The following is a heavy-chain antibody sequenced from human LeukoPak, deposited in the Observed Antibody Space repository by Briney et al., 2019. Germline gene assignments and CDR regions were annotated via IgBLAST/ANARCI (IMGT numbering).Heavy chain of an antibody. CDR1: GFTFSSYS. CDR3: ARDQGRSSSSTSDY. D-gene: IGHD6-13*01. J-gene: IGHJ4*02. Sequence: GGSLRLSCAASGFTFSSYSMNWDRQAPGKGLEWVSSISSSSSYIYYADSVKGRFTISRDNAKNSLYLQMNSLRAEDTAVYYCARDQGRSSSSTSDYWGQGTLVTVSS. V-gene: IGHV3-21*01. CDR2: ISSSSSYI.